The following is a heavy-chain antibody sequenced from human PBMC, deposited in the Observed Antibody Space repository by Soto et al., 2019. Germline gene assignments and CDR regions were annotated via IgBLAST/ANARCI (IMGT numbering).Heavy chain of an antibody. CDR2: IYYSGST. J-gene: IGHJ5*02. CDR3: ARDRRRYDILTGYANWFDP. Sequence: SETLSLTCTVSGGSISSGDYYWSWIRQPPGKGLEWIGYIYYSGSTYYNPSLKSRVTISVDTSKNQFSLKLSSVTAADTAVYYCARDRRRYDILTGYANWFDPWGQGTLVTVS. V-gene: IGHV4-30-4*01. D-gene: IGHD3-9*01. CDR1: GGSISSGDYY.